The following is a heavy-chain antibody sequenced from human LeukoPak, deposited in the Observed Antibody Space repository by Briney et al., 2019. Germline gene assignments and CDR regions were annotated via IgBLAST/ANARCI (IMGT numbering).Heavy chain of an antibody. CDR3: ARDIVVVPAPYYYYGMDV. CDR1: GYTFTSYG. CDR2: ISAYNGNT. V-gene: IGHV1-18*01. J-gene: IGHJ6*02. D-gene: IGHD2-2*01. Sequence: ASVKVSCKASGYTFTSYGISWVRQAPGQGLEWMGWISAYNGNTNYAQKLQGRVTMTTDTSTSTAHMELRSLRSDDTAVYYCARDIVVVPAPYYYYGMDVWGQGTTVTVSS.